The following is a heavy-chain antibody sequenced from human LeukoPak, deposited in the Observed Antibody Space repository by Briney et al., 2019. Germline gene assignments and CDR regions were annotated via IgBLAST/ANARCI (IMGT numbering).Heavy chain of an antibody. Sequence: GGSLRLSCAASGFTFSSYAMSWVRQAQGKGLEWVSSISSTTSFIYYADSVKGRFTISRDNAKNSLFLQMNSLRADDTALYYCARDAAYCGGDCYQDYWGQGTLVTVSS. J-gene: IGHJ4*02. D-gene: IGHD2-21*02. CDR3: ARDAAYCGGDCYQDY. CDR2: ISSTTSFI. V-gene: IGHV3-21*01. CDR1: GFTFSSYA.